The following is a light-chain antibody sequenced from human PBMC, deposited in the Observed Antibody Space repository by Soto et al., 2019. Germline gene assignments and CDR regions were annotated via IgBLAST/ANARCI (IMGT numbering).Light chain of an antibody. CDR2: GAS. CDR1: QSVSSN. Sequence: EIVMTQSPATLSVSPGERATLSCRASQSVSSNLAWYQQKPGQAPRLLIYGASTRATGIPAGFSGSGSGTEFPLTISSLQSEYFAVYYCQQYNNWPPTFGQGTKVEIK. J-gene: IGKJ1*01. V-gene: IGKV3-15*01. CDR3: QQYNNWPPT.